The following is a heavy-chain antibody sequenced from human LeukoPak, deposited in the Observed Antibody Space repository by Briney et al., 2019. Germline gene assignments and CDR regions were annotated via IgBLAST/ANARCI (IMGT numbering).Heavy chain of an antibody. Sequence: ASVKVSCKASGYTFTSYDINWVRQATGQGLEWMGWMNPNSGNTGHAQKFQGRVTMTRNTSISTAYMELSSLRSEDTAVYYCARESVPSEYYYYYMDVWGKGTTVTVSS. CDR1: GYTFTSYD. D-gene: IGHD2-2*01. J-gene: IGHJ6*03. V-gene: IGHV1-8*01. CDR2: MNPNSGNT. CDR3: ARESVPSEYYYYYMDV.